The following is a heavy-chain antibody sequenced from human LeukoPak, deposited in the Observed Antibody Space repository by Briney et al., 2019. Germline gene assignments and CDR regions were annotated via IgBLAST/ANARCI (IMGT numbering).Heavy chain of an antibody. Sequence: PGGSLRLSCAASGFTFSSYTMNWVRQAPGKGLEWVSSISSSSRSIFYTDSVKGRFTISRDNAKNSLYLQMNSLRAEDTAVYYCARGEVEHYYGSGTYYNSHETLPTFGDWGQGTLVTVSS. D-gene: IGHD3-10*01. V-gene: IGHV3-21*01. CDR2: ISSSSRSI. J-gene: IGHJ4*02. CDR3: ARGEVEHYYGSGTYYNSHETLPTFGD. CDR1: GFTFSSYT.